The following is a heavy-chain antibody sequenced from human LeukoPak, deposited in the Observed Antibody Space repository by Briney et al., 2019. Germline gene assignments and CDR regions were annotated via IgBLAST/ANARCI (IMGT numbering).Heavy chain of an antibody. D-gene: IGHD6-19*01. V-gene: IGHV4-59*08. CDR2: IYYSAST. Sequence: SETLSLTCTVSGGSMSPYHWGWIRQPPGKVLEWTGYIYYSASTNSNPSLKSRVTISVDTSKNQFSLKLSSVTAADTAIYYCARAVSGRFDYWGQGTLVTVSS. CDR1: GGSMSPYH. J-gene: IGHJ4*02. CDR3: ARAVSGRFDY.